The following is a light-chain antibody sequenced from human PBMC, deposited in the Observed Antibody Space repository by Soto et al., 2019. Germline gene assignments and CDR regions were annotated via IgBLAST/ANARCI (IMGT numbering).Light chain of an antibody. CDR1: QSVYNNY. CDR2: GAS. J-gene: IGKJ4*01. V-gene: IGKV3-20*01. CDR3: QQYGGSPLVT. Sequence: EVVLTQSPGTLSLSPGERASLSCRASQSVYNNYLAWYQQKPGQSPRLLIYGASSRATGIPDRFSGSGSGTDFSLTISRRGPEGFAVYYCQQYGGSPLVTFGGGTKVEMK.